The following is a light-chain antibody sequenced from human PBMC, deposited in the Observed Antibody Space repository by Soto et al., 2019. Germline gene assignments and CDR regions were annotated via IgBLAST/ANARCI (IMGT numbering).Light chain of an antibody. J-gene: IGKJ1*01. CDR2: GAS. CDR1: QSVSTN. Sequence: EIVMTQSPATLSVSPGERATLSCRASQSVSTNLVWYQQKPGQAPRLLIYGASTRATGAPGRFSGTGSGTEFTLTISSLQSEDSAVYYCQQYNHWWTFGQGTKVEI. V-gene: IGKV3-15*01. CDR3: QQYNHWWT.